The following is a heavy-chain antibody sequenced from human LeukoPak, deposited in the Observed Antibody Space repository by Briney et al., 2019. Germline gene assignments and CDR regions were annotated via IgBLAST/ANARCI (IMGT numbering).Heavy chain of an antibody. CDR3: ARGGYCSSTSCYWDNSLGFDP. CDR1: GGSISSGSYY. V-gene: IGHV4-61*02. Sequence: PSQTLSLTCTVSGGSISSGSYYWSWIRQPAGKGLEWIGRIYTSGSTNYNPSLKSRVTISVDTSKNQFSLKLSSVTAADTAVYYCARGGYCSSTSCYWDNSLGFDPWGQGTLVTVSS. J-gene: IGHJ5*02. CDR2: IYTSGST. D-gene: IGHD2-2*01.